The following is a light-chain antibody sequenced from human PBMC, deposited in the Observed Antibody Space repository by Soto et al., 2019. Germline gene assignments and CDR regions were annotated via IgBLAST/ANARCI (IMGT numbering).Light chain of an antibody. CDR3: QQRSDWLT. CDR2: DAS. V-gene: IGKV3-11*01. CDR1: QSISSA. Sequence: EIVLTQSPATLSLSPGDRAILSCRASQSISSALAWYQQKPGQAPRLLIYDASDRATGIPARFSGSRSGTDFTLTISSLEPEDFAVYHCQQRSDWLTFGGGTRVEIK. J-gene: IGKJ4*01.